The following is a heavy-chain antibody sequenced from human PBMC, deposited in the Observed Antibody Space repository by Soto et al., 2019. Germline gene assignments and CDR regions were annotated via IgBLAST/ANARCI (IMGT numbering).Heavy chain of an antibody. D-gene: IGHD6-19*01. J-gene: IGHJ5*02. Sequence: QVQLVQSGAEVQKPGSSVKVSCKASGGTFSSYTISWVRQAPGQGLEWMGRIIPILGIANYAQKFQGRVTITADKSTSTAYMELSSLRSVDTAVYYCARVAVAGTFWFDPWGQGTLVTVSS. V-gene: IGHV1-69*02. CDR2: IIPILGIA. CDR3: ARVAVAGTFWFDP. CDR1: GGTFSSYT.